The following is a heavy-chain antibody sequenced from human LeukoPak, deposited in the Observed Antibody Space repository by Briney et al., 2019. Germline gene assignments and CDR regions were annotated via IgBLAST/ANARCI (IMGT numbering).Heavy chain of an antibody. Sequence: GGSLRLSCAASGFTVSSNYMSWVRQAPGKGLEWVSVIYSGGSTYYADSVKGRFTISRDNSKNTLYLQMNGLRAEDTAVYYCARASRYDSSGYSDYWGQGTLVTVPS. CDR3: ARASRYDSSGYSDY. CDR1: GFTVSSNY. D-gene: IGHD3-22*01. J-gene: IGHJ4*02. CDR2: IYSGGST. V-gene: IGHV3-53*01.